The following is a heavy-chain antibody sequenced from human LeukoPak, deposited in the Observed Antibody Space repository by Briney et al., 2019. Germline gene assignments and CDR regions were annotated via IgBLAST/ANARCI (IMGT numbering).Heavy chain of an antibody. Sequence: GGSLRLSCAASGFTFSSYEMNWVRQAPGKGLEWVSYISSSGSTKYYADSVKGRFTISRDNAKNSLYLQMNSLRAEDTAVYYCARKTNYFDYWGQGILVTVSS. CDR3: ARKTNYFDY. V-gene: IGHV3-48*03. J-gene: IGHJ4*02. CDR1: GFTFSSYE. CDR2: ISSSGSTK.